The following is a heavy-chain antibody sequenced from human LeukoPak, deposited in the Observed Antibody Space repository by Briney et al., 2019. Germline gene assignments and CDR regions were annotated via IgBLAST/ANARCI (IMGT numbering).Heavy chain of an antibody. CDR2: IYYSGST. CDR3: ASGSAMIVVVPDI. D-gene: IGHD3-22*01. CDR1: GGSISSGGYY. Sequence: SETLSLTCTVSGGSISSGGYYWSWIRQHPGKGLEWIGYIYYSGSTYYNPSLKSRVTISADTSKNQFSLKLSSVTAADTAVYYCASGSAMIVVVPDIWAQGTMVTVSS. V-gene: IGHV4-31*03. J-gene: IGHJ3*02.